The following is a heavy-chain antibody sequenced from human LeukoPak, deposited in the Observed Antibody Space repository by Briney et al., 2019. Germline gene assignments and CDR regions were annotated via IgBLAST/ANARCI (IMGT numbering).Heavy chain of an antibody. Sequence: GGSLRLSCAASGFTFSSYSMNRVRQAPGKGLEWVSYISGSSSTIYYADSVKGRFTIPRDNAKNSLYLQMNSLRAEDTAVYYCARQRAGFTVTTSDYWGQGTLVTVSS. CDR3: ARQRAGFTVTTSDY. J-gene: IGHJ4*02. CDR1: GFTFSSYS. V-gene: IGHV3-48*01. D-gene: IGHD4-17*01. CDR2: ISGSSSTI.